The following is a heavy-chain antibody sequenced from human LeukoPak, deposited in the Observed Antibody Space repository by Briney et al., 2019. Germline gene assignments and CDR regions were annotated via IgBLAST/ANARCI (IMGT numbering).Heavy chain of an antibody. CDR2: IYYSGST. CDR3: ARGYYYYYMDV. Sequence: SETLSLTCTVSGVSISSSNSYWGWIRQPPGKGLEWIGSIYYSGSTYYNPSLKSRVTISVDTSKNQFSLKLSSVTAADTAVYYCARGYYYYYMDVWGKGTTVTVSS. V-gene: IGHV4-39*07. J-gene: IGHJ6*03. CDR1: GVSISSSNSY.